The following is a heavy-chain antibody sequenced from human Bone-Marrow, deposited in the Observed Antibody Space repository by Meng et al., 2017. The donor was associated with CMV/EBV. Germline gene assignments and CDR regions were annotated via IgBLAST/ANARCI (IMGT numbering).Heavy chain of an antibody. V-gene: IGHV4-34*11. J-gene: IGHJ6*02. CDR2: IYYSGST. CDR1: GGSFSGYY. Sequence: GSLRLSCAVYGGSFSGYYWSWIRQPPGKGLEWIGYIYYSGSTNYNPSLKSRTTMSVDTSKNQFSLKLTSVTAADTAVYYCARPSSIYYYAMDVWGQGTTATVSS. CDR3: ARPSSIYYYAMDV. D-gene: IGHD2-2*01.